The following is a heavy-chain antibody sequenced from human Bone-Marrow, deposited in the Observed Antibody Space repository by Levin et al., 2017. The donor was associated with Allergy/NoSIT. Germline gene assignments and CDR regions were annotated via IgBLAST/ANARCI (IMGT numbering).Heavy chain of an antibody. J-gene: IGHJ3*02. CDR2: IRSKAYGGTT. CDR3: TRGVVVVPAAKYRGGPDAFDI. D-gene: IGHD2-2*01. Sequence: GESLKISCTASGFTFGDYAMSWFRQAPGKGLEWVGFIRSKAYGGTTEYAASVKGRFTISRDDSKSIAYLQMNSLKTEDTAVYYCTRGVVVVPAAKYRGGPDAFDIWGQGTMVTVSS. V-gene: IGHV3-49*03. CDR1: GFTFGDYA.